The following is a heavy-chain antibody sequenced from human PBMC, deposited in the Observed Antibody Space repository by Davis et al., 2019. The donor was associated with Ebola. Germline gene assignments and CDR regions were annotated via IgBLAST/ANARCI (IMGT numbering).Heavy chain of an antibody. CDR1: GDTFGEYG. CDR2: ILPILGAT. CDR3: ARGDGFRGTVTREYYYYGMDV. J-gene: IGHJ6*02. V-gene: IGHV1-69*04. Sequence: SVKVSCKTSGDTFGEYGYNWVRQAPGQRLEWMGRILPILGATNYAQNFQGRVTITRDTSASTAYMELSSLRSEDTAVYYCARGDGFRGTVTREYYYYGMDVWGQGTTVTVSS. D-gene: IGHD4-17*01.